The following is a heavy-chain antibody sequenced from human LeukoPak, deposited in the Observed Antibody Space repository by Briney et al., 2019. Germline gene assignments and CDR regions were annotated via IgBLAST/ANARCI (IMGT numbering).Heavy chain of an antibody. Sequence: ASLKVSCKASGYTFTSYYMHWVRQAPGQGLEWMGIINPSGGSTSYAQKFQGRVTMTRDTSTSTVYMELSSLRSEDTAVYYCARDLGIAAAGTLNNYYYYYMDGWGKGTTVTVSS. CDR2: INPSGGST. CDR3: ARDLGIAAAGTLNNYYYYYMDG. D-gene: IGHD6-13*01. J-gene: IGHJ6*03. CDR1: GYTFTSYY. V-gene: IGHV1-46*01.